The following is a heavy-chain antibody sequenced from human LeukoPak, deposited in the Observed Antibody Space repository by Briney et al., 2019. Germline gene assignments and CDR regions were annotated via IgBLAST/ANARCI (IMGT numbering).Heavy chain of an antibody. CDR2: INHSRRT. D-gene: IGHD1-26*01. CDR3: AKSEWDSVGPYYSFGMDV. J-gene: IGHJ6*02. Sequence: SETLSLTCAVRGGSFTGFYWIWIRQPPGKGVEWIGEINHSRRTSYNPSLKSRVTISVDTSKNQFSLKLTSVTAADTGVYYCAKSEWDSVGPYYSFGMDVWGQGTTVTVS. CDR1: GGSFTGFY. V-gene: IGHV4-34*01.